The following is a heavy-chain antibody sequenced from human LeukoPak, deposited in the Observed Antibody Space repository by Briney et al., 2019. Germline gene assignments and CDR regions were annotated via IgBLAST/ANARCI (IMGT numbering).Heavy chain of an antibody. CDR1: GHTLTELS. CDR3: ATPPPGDYYYYMDV. J-gene: IGHJ6*03. CDR2: FDPEDGEI. V-gene: IGHV1-24*01. Sequence: ASVKVSCKVSGHTLTELSMHWVRQAPGKGLEWMGGFDPEDGEIIYAQKFQGRVTMTEDTSTDTAYMELSSLRSEDTAVYYCATPPPGDYYYYMDVWGKGTTVTVSS. D-gene: IGHD1-1*01.